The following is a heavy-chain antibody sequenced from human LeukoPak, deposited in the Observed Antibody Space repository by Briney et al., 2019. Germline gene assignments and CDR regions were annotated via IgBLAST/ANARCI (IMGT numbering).Heavy chain of an antibody. CDR1: GYTFTGYY. D-gene: IGHD3-10*01. Sequence: ASVKVSCKASGYTFTGYYMHWVRQAPGQGLEWMGWSNPNSGGTNYAQKFQGRVTMTRDTSISTAYMELSRLRSDDTAVYYCAKTFYGSGSYLPDYRGQGTLVTVSS. V-gene: IGHV1-2*02. CDR3: AKTFYGSGSYLPDY. CDR2: SNPNSGGT. J-gene: IGHJ4*02.